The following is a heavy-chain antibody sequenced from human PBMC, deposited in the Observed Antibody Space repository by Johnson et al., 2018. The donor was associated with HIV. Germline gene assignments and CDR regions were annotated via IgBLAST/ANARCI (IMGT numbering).Heavy chain of an antibody. Sequence: QVQLVESGGGVVQPGGSLRLSCAASGFTFSSYAMHWVRQAPAKGLEWVAVISYDGSDKYYTDSVKGRFTISRDNSKNTLYLQMNSLRVEDTAVYYCATSTASDAFDIWGQGTMVTVSS. CDR2: ISYDGSDK. CDR3: ATSTASDAFDI. J-gene: IGHJ3*02. CDR1: GFTFSSYA. D-gene: IGHD2-21*02. V-gene: IGHV3-33*05.